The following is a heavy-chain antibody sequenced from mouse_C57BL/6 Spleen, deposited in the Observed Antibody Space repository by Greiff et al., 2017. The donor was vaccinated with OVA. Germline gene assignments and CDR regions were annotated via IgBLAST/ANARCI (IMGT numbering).Heavy chain of an antibody. Sequence: DVKLVESGGGLVKPGGSLKLSCAASGFTFSDYGMHWVRQAPEKGLEWVAYISRGSSTIYYADTVKGRFTVFRDNAKNTLFLQMTSLRSEDTAMYYCARELGLAYWGQGTLVTVSA. D-gene: IGHD4-1*01. J-gene: IGHJ3*01. CDR2: ISRGSSTI. CDR1: GFTFSDYG. CDR3: ARELGLAY. V-gene: IGHV5-17*01.